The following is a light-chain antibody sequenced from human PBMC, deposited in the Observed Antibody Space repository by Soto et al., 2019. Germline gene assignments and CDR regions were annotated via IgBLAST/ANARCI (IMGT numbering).Light chain of an antibody. CDR1: SSDIGSYNF. Sequence: QSALTQPASVSGSPGQSITISCTGTSSDIGSYNFVSWYQQHPGKAPKLLIHEINNRPSGVSIRFSGSKSGNTASLTISALQAEDAADYYCSSDTTPRTLIFGGGTKLTVL. V-gene: IGLV2-14*01. CDR3: SSDTTPRTLI. J-gene: IGLJ2*01. CDR2: EIN.